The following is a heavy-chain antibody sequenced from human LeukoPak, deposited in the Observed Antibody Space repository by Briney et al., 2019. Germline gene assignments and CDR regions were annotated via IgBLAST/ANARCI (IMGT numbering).Heavy chain of an antibody. D-gene: IGHD2-8*01. CDR3: ARWGGVGMDV. J-gene: IGHJ6*02. CDR1: GYTLSELS. V-gene: IGHV1-24*01. CDR2: FDPEDGET. Sequence: GASVKVSCKVSGYTLSELSMNWVRQAPGKGLEWMGGFDPEDGETIYAQKFQGRVTMTEDTSTDTAYMEMRSLRSEDAAVYYCARWGGVGMDVWGQGSTLIVSS.